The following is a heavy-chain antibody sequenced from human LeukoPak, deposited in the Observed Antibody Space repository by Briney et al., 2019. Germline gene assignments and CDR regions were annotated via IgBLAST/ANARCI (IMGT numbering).Heavy chain of an antibody. Sequence: GGSLRLSCAASGFTFSSYAMSWVRQAPGKGLEWVSAISGSGGSTYYADSVKGRFTISRDNSKNTLYLQMNSLRAEDTAVYYCANPYYGSGSRYYYYGMDVWGQGTTVTVSS. CDR3: ANPYYGSGSRYYYYGMDV. CDR1: GFTFSSYA. CDR2: ISGSGGST. V-gene: IGHV3-23*01. J-gene: IGHJ6*02. D-gene: IGHD3-10*01.